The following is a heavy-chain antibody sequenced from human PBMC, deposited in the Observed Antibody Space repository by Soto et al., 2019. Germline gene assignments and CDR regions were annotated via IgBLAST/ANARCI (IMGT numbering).Heavy chain of an antibody. CDR1: GFTFSSYA. J-gene: IGHJ4*02. CDR2: ISGSGGST. Sequence: EVQLLESGGGLVQPGGSLRLSCAASGFTFSSYAMRWVRQAPGKGLVWVSGISGSGGSTYYADSVKGRYTISRDNSKNTLDMQMTDLRAEDTAVYYWAKEEPRDFDYWGQGTLVTVSS. V-gene: IGHV3-23*01. CDR3: AKEEPRDFDY.